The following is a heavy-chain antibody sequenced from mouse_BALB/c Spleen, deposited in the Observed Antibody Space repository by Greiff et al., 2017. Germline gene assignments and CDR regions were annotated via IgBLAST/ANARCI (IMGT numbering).Heavy chain of an antibody. CDR2: INSNGGST. CDR1: GFTFSSYG. Sequence: DVQLVESGGGLVQPGGSLKLSCAASGFTFSSYGMSWVRQTPDKRLELVATINSNGGSTYYPDSVKGRFTISRDNAKNTLYLQMSSLKSEDTAMYYCARDLYYGYEGFAYWGQGTLVTVSA. J-gene: IGHJ3*01. V-gene: IGHV5-6-3*01. D-gene: IGHD2-2*01. CDR3: ARDLYYGYEGFAY.